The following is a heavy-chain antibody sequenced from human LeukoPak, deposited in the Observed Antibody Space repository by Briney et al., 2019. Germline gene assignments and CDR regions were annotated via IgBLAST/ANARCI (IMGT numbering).Heavy chain of an antibody. J-gene: IGHJ5*02. Sequence: GCSVKVSCKAAGGIFSSYAISCVRRAAGQGLEWMGGIIPTFGTATYAQKFQGRVTITTDESPTTPNIQLSSQRSAPPAVSYCAGGRLPGNSGSYWWFGPWGEGTLVTVSS. CDR1: GGIFSSYA. D-gene: IGHD1-26*01. CDR3: AGGRLPGNSGSYWWFGP. CDR2: IIPTFGTA. V-gene: IGHV1-69*05.